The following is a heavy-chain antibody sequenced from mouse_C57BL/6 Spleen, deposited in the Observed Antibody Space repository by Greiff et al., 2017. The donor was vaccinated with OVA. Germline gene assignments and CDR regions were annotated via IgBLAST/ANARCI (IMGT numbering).Heavy chain of an antibody. CDR2: INYDGSST. J-gene: IGHJ4*01. V-gene: IGHV5-16*01. CDR1: GFTFSDYY. Sequence: EVQLVESEGGLVQPGSSMKLSCTASGFTFSDYYMAWVRQVPEKGLEWVANINYDGSSTYYLDSLKSRFIISRDNAKNILYLQMSSLKSEDTATYYCARENFFYAMDYWGQGTSVTVSS. CDR3: ARENFFYAMDY.